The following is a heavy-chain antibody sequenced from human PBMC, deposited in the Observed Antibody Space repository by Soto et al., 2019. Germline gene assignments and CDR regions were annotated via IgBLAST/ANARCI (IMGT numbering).Heavy chain of an antibody. J-gene: IGHJ4*02. Sequence: PSETLSLTCAVYGGSFSGYYWSWIRQPPGKGLEWIGEINHSGSTNYNPSLKSRVTISVDTSKNQFSLKLSSVTAADTAVYYCARSGYGDYKRVDYWGQGTLVTVSS. CDR2: INHSGST. D-gene: IGHD4-17*01. CDR1: GGSFSGYY. CDR3: ARSGYGDYKRVDY. V-gene: IGHV4-34*01.